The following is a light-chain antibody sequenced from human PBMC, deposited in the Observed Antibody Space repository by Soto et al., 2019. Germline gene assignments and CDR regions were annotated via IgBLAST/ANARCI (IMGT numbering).Light chain of an antibody. V-gene: IGKV2-24*01. Sequence: DILPTQTPLSIAVTPERPASFSSDSSDRLLHSDRNTYLSWLHQRPGQHPRLLIYQISERFSGVPDRFSGSGAGTNFTLSISRVEVEDVGTFFCMQSSQYRSFGQGTKV. CDR1: DRLLHSDRNTY. CDR3: MQSSQYRS. J-gene: IGKJ1*01. CDR2: QIS.